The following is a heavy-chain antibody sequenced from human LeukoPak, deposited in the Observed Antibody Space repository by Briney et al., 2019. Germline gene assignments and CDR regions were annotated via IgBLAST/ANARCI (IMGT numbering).Heavy chain of an antibody. CDR1: GFTFSSYA. D-gene: IGHD3-22*01. J-gene: IGHJ4*02. V-gene: IGHV3-23*01. CDR2: ITGGGGST. CDR3: ARGYDSSGYYYD. Sequence: PGGSLRLSCAASGFTFSSYAMSWVRQAPGKGLEWVSAITGGGGSTYYAVSVKGRFTISRDNSKNTLYLQMSSLRVEDTAVYYCARGYDSSGYYYDWGQGTLVTVSS.